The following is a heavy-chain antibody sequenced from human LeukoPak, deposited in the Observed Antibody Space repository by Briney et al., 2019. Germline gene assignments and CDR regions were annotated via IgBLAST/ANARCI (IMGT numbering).Heavy chain of an antibody. V-gene: IGHV3-48*01. J-gene: IGHJ4*02. CDR1: GFTFSSYS. CDR2: ISSSSGSI. CDR3: ARDPLSGSSSWYGVDS. Sequence: GGSLRLSCAASGFTFSSYSMNWVRQAPGKGLEWVSYISSSSGSIHYADSVKGRFTISRDNAKNSLYLQMNSLRVEDTAVYYCARDPLSGSSSWYGVDSWGQGTLVTVSS. D-gene: IGHD6-13*01.